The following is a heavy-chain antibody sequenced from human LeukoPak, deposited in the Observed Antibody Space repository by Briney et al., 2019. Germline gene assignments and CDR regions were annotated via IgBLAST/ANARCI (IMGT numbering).Heavy chain of an antibody. J-gene: IGHJ5*02. CDR3: ARELGYCSSTSCNNWFDP. CDR1: GVSISSYY. Sequence: SETLSLTCTVSGVSISSYYWSWLRQPPGKGLEWIGYIYYSGSTNYNPSLKSRVTISVDTSKNQFSLKLSSVTAADTAVYYCARELGYCSSTSCNNWFDPWGQGTLVTVSS. D-gene: IGHD2-2*01. V-gene: IGHV4-59*01. CDR2: IYYSGST.